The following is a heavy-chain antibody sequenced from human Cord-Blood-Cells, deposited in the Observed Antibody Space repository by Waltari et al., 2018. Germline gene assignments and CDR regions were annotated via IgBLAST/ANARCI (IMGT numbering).Heavy chain of an antibody. V-gene: IGHV1-2*06. J-gene: IGHJ5*02. CDR1: GYTFHAYY. D-gene: IGHD5-12*01. CDR3: ARGGYSGYDNWFDP. CDR2: INPKSGGT. Sequence: QVPLPQSGAEVKKPEASLKISSKTPGYTFHAYYLPWLRPAPGQGLERMGRINPKSGGTNYAQKFQGSVTMTRDTSISTAYMELSRLRSDDTAVYYCARGGYSGYDNWFDPWGQGTLVTVSS.